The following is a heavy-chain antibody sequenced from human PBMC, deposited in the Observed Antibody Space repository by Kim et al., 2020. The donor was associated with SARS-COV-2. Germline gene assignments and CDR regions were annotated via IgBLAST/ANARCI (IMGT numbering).Heavy chain of an antibody. CDR2: ISSSSSYI. D-gene: IGHD4-17*01. CDR3: ARDGGVTTWDYYYYYGMGV. V-gene: IGHV3-21*01. CDR1: GFTFSSYS. J-gene: IGHJ6*02. Sequence: GGSLRLSCAASGFTFSSYSMNWVRQAPGKGLEWVSSISSSSSYIYYADSVKGRFTISRDNAKNSLYLQMNSLRAEDTAVYYCARDGGVTTWDYYYYYGMGVWGQGTTVTVSS.